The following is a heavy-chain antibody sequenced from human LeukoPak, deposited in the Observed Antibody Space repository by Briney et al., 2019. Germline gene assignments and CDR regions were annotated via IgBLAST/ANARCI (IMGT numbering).Heavy chain of an antibody. CDR2: IYYSGST. D-gene: IGHD6-13*01. CDR3: ATGYTSNCPYN. V-gene: IGHV4-39*01. J-gene: IGHJ4*02. CDR1: GGSISSSSHY. Sequence: SETLSLTCTVSGGSISSSSHYWGWIRQPPGKGLEWIGTIYYSGSTYYNPSLKSRVTISADTSKNQFSLKLRSVTAADTAVYYCATGYTSNCPYNWGQGTLVTVSS.